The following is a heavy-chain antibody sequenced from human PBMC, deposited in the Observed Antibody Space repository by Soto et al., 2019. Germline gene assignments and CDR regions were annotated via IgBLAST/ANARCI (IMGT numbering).Heavy chain of an antibody. CDR2: ISSSSSYI. CDR1: GFTFSSYS. Sequence: EVQLVESGGGLVKPGGSLRLSCAASGFTFSSYSMNWVRQAPGKGLEWVSSISSSSSYIYYADSVKGRFTNSRDNAKNCLYRQMNSPRAEDTAVYYCANEAGELSTRSFDYWGQGTLVTVSS. V-gene: IGHV3-21*01. J-gene: IGHJ4*02. D-gene: IGHD3-16*02. CDR3: ANEAGELSTRSFDY.